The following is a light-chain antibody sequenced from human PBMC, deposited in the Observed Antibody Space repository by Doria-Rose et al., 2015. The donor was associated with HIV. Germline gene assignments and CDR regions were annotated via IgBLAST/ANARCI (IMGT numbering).Light chain of an antibody. J-gene: IGKJ1*01. Sequence: LTQSPGALSLSPGERATLSCRASQSFSSTYLAWYQQKPGQAPSLRIYDGSTRATGVPDRFSASGSGTDFTLTINRLEPEDFALYYCHQYGTSWTFGQGTKVEI. CDR2: DGS. CDR1: QSFSSTY. V-gene: IGKV3-20*01. CDR3: HQYGTSWT.